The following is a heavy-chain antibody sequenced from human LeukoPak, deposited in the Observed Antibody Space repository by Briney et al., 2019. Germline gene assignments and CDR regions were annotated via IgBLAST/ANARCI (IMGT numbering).Heavy chain of an antibody. J-gene: IGHJ4*02. CDR1: GDSISSGGHY. V-gene: IGHV4-31*11. D-gene: IGHD1-1*01. CDR3: ARSPGIWNEYGRLEY. CDR2: IFHTGST. Sequence: TSETLSLTCAVSGDSISSGGHYWNWIRQPPGNGLEWIGNIFHTGSTYYNPSLKSRVIISVDTSKSQFSLKLSSVTAADTAVYYCARSPGIWNEYGRLEYWGQGALVTVSS.